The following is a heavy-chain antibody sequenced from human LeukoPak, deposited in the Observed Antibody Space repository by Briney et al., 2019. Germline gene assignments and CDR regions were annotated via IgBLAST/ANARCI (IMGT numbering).Heavy chain of an antibody. CDR1: GGTFSSYA. CDR3: GRYLGGGYDFYYFDY. D-gene: IGHD3-3*01. J-gene: IGHJ4*02. V-gene: IGHV1-69*13. Sequence: SVTVSCTASGGTFSSYAISWVRQAPGQGREWMGGIIPIFGTANYAQKFQGRVTITADESTSTAYMELSSLRSEDTAVYYCGRYLGGGYDFYYFDYWGQGTLVTVS. CDR2: IIPIFGTA.